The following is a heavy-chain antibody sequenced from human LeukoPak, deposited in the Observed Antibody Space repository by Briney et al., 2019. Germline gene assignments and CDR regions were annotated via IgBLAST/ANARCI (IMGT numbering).Heavy chain of an antibody. CDR2: ISTSGGRT. CDR3: AKDRDGGSATTAKGFDY. CDR1: GFSFRGYW. J-gene: IGHJ4*02. D-gene: IGHD1-26*01. Sequence: GSLRLSCAASGFSFRGYWMTWVRQAPGKGLEWVSGISTSGGRTYYADSVKGRFTISRDNSKNTLYLQMNSLGAEDTAIYYCAKDRDGGSATTAKGFDYWAQGTRVTVSS. V-gene: IGHV3-23*01.